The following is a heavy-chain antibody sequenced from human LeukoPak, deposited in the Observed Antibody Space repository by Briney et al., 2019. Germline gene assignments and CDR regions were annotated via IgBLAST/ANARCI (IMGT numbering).Heavy chain of an antibody. CDR3: ARALYYYDSIDY. D-gene: IGHD3-22*01. V-gene: IGHV4-59*01. J-gene: IGHJ4*02. CDR2: IYYSGST. Sequence: PSETLSLTCTVSGGSISSYYWSWIQQPPGKGLEWIGNIYYSGSTNYNPSLKSRVTISVDTSKNQFSLKLSSVTAADTAVYYCARALYYYDSIDYWGQGTLVTVSS. CDR1: GGSISSYY.